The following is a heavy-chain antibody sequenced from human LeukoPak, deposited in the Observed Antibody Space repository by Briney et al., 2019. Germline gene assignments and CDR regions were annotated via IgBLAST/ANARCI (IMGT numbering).Heavy chain of an antibody. CDR2: IYSSGST. CDR3: ARAYYYGSGSYGLDY. CDR1: GGSLSSYY. J-gene: IGHJ4*02. Sequence: SETLSLTCTVSGGSLSSYYRSWIRQSPGKGLEWIGYIYSSGSTNYNPSLKSRLTISVDASKNQFSLKLTSVTAADTAVYYCARAYYYGSGSYGLDYWGQGTLVTVSS. V-gene: IGHV4-59*01. D-gene: IGHD3-10*01.